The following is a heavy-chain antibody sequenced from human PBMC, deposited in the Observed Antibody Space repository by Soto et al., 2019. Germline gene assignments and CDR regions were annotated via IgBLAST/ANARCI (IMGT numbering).Heavy chain of an antibody. D-gene: IGHD3-22*01. CDR2: VKSKNDGGTT. CDR3: TTDSYITSIIVRSDY. V-gene: IGHV3-15*07. J-gene: IGHJ4*01. CDR1: GFTFSNAW. Sequence: PGGSLRLSCAASGFTFSNAWINWVRQAPGKGLEWVGRVKSKNDGGTTDFAAPVKGRFAISRDDSKNMVYLEMNSLQTEDTAIYYCTTDSYITSIIVRSDYWGHGTLVTVSS.